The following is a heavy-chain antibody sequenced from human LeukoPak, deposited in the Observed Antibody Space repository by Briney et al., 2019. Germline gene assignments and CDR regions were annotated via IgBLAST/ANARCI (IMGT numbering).Heavy chain of an antibody. CDR1: GGSIISYY. CDR2: IYTSGST. D-gene: IGHD6-19*01. CDR3: ARGKVVAGTPGQNSWDY. V-gene: IGHV4-4*07. Sequence: SETLSLTCTVSGGSIISYYWSWIRQPAGKGLEWIGRIYTSGSTNYNPSLKSRVTMSVDTSKNQFSLKLSSVTAADTAVYYCARGKVVAGTPGQNSWDYWGQGTLVTVSS. J-gene: IGHJ4*02.